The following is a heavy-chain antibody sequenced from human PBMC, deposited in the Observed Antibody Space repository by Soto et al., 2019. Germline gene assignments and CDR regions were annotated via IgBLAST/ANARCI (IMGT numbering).Heavy chain of an antibody. J-gene: IGHJ3*02. Sequence: PSETLSLTCTVSGGSISSGGYYWSWIRQHPGKGLEWIGYIYYSGSTYYNPSLKSRVTISVDTSKNQFSLKLSSVTAADTAVYYCARDGSRSWYAFVIWGQGTMVTVSS. V-gene: IGHV4-31*03. CDR2: IYYSGST. CDR1: GGSISSGGYY. D-gene: IGHD6-13*01. CDR3: ARDGSRSWYAFVI.